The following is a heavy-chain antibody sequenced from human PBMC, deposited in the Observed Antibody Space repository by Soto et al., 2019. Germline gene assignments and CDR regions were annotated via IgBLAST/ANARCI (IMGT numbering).Heavy chain of an antibody. V-gene: IGHV5-51*01. CDR2: IYPGDSDT. CDR1: GYSFTSYW. J-gene: IGHJ3*02. D-gene: IGHD3-22*01. CDR3: ARPYYYDSGVGGGYDAFDI. Sequence: GESLKISCKVSGYSFTSYWIGWVRQMPGKGLEWMGIIYPGDSDTRYSPSFQGQVTISADKSISTAYLQWSSLKASDTAMYYCARPYYYDSGVGGGYDAFDIWGQGTMVTVSS.